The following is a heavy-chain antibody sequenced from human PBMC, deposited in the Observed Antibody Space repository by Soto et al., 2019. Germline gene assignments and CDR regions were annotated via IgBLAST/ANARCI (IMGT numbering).Heavy chain of an antibody. Sequence: QVQLVQSGAEVKKPGSSVKVSCKASGGTFSSYAISWVRQAPGQGLEWMGGIIPIFGTANYAQKFQGRVTITADESTSTAYMELSSVRSEDTAVYYCARASSTSSTDDWYFDLWGRGTLVTVSS. CDR3: ARASSTSSTDDWYFDL. CDR1: GGTFSSYA. CDR2: IIPIFGTA. V-gene: IGHV1-69*12. D-gene: IGHD6-13*01. J-gene: IGHJ2*01.